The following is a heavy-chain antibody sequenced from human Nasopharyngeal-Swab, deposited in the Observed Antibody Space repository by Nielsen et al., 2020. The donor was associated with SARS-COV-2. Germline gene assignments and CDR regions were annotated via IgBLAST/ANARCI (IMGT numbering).Heavy chain of an antibody. Sequence: TLSLTCTVPGGSISSSSYYWGWIRQPPGKGLEWIGSIYYSGSTYYNPSLKSRVTISVDTSKNQFSLKLSSVTAADTAVYYCARTYYDILTGYLKFDPWGQGTLVTVSS. V-gene: IGHV4-39*01. J-gene: IGHJ5*02. CDR3: ARTYYDILTGYLKFDP. D-gene: IGHD3-9*01. CDR2: IYYSGST. CDR1: GGSISSSSYY.